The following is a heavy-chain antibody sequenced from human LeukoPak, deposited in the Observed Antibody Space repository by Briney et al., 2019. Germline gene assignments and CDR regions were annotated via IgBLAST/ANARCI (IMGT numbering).Heavy chain of an antibody. D-gene: IGHD4-17*01. Sequence: GASVKVSCKASGGTFSSYASSWVRQAPGQGLEWMGGIIPIFGTANYAQKFQGRVTITADESTSTAYMELSSLRSEDTAVYYCARVRDYGDYYMDVWGKGTTVTISS. CDR2: IIPIFGTA. J-gene: IGHJ6*03. CDR3: ARVRDYGDYYMDV. CDR1: GGTFSSYA. V-gene: IGHV1-69*13.